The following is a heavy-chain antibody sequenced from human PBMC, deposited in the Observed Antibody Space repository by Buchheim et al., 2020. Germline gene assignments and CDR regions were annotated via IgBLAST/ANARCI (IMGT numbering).Heavy chain of an antibody. CDR2: IYYSGST. Sequence: QVQLQESGPGLVKPSQTLSLTCTVSGGSISNGDYYWRWIRQPPGKGLEWIGYIYYSGSTSYNPSLQSRVTISVDTSKNTLSLKLSSVTAADTAVYYCARQYDDYLDYWGQGTL. CDR3: ARQYDDYLDY. J-gene: IGHJ4*02. CDR1: GGSISNGDYY. V-gene: IGHV4-30-4*01. D-gene: IGHD1-1*01.